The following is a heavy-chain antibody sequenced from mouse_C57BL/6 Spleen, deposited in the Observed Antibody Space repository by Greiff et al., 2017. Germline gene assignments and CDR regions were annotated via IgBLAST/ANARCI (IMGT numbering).Heavy chain of an antibody. J-gene: IGHJ2*01. CDR3: AREGGYDGSSYFDY. D-gene: IGHD2-3*01. CDR1: GYTFTDYY. Sequence: VKLVESGPELVKPGASVKISCKASGYTFTDYYINWVKQRPGQGLEWIGWIFPGSGSTYYNEKFKGKATLTVDKSSSTAYMLLSSLTSEDSAVYYCAREGGYDGSSYFDYWGQGITLTVSS. CDR2: IFPGSGST. V-gene: IGHV1-75*01.